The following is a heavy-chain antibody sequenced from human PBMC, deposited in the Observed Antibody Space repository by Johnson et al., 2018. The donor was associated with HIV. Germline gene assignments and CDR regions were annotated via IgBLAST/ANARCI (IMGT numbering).Heavy chain of an antibody. J-gene: IGHJ3*01. CDR1: GFTFDDYG. Sequence: VQLVESGGGVVQPGRSLRLSCAASGFTFDDYGMNWVRQVPGKGLEWVSGIKWNGGSTGYADSVKGRFTIYRDNAKNSLYLQMNSLRAEDTAVYFCVKHYAPMVPYDAFDLWGQGTRVTVSS. CDR2: IKWNGGST. V-gene: IGHV3-20*04. CDR3: VKHYAPMVPYDAFDL. D-gene: IGHD3-10*01.